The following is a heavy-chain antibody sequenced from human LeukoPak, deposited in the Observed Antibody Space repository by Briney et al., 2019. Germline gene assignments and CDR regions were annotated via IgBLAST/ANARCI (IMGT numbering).Heavy chain of an antibody. Sequence: GGSLRLSCAASGFTFSSYSMNCVRQAPGKGLEWVSSISSSSSYIYYAYSVKGRFTTSRDNAKNSLYLQMSSLRAEDTAVYYCTRDRVGLMVRGPFDYWGQGTLVTVSS. CDR2: ISSSSSYI. CDR1: GFTFSSYS. D-gene: IGHD3-10*01. J-gene: IGHJ4*02. V-gene: IGHV3-21*01. CDR3: TRDRVGLMVRGPFDY.